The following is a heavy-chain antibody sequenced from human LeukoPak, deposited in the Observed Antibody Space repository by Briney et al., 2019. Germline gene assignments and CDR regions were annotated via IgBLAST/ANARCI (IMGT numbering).Heavy chain of an antibody. CDR1: GGSISSSSYY. CDR3: ATLPDSYHLDAFDI. J-gene: IGHJ3*02. Sequence: SETLSLTCTVSGGSISSSSYYWGWIRQPPGKGLEWIGSIYYSGSTYYNPSLKSRVTISVDTSKNQFSLKLSSVTAADTAVYCCATLPDSYHLDAFDIWGQGTMVTVSS. D-gene: IGHD5-18*01. V-gene: IGHV4-39*07. CDR2: IYYSGST.